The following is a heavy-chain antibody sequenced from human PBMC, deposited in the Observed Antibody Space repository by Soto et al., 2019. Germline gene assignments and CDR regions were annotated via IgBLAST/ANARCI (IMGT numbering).Heavy chain of an antibody. J-gene: IGHJ4*02. CDR1: GGSISSSSYY. CDR2: IYYSGST. Sequence: SETLSLTCTVSGGSISSSSYYWGWIRQPPGKGLEWIGSIYYSGSTYYNPSLKSRVTISVDTSKNQFSLKLSSVTAADTAVYYCARLHYGDYFDYWGQGTLVTVSS. D-gene: IGHD4-17*01. V-gene: IGHV4-39*01. CDR3: ARLHYGDYFDY.